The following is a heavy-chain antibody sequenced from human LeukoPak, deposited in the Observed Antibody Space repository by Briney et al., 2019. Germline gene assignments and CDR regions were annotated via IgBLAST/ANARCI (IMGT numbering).Heavy chain of an antibody. CDR3: AKPPYYDSSGHFHH. J-gene: IGHJ1*01. CDR2: ISYDGSNK. D-gene: IGHD3-22*01. V-gene: IGHV3-30*18. CDR1: GFTFSSYG. Sequence: PGGSLRLSCAASGFTFSSYGMHWVRQAPGKGLEWVAVISYDGSNKYYADSVKGRFTISRDNSKNTLYLQMNSLRAEDTAVYYCAKPPYYDSSGHFHHWGQGTLVTVSS.